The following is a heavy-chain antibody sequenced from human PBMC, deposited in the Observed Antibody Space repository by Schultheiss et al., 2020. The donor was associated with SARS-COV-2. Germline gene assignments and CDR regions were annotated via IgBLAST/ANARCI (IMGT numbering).Heavy chain of an antibody. D-gene: IGHD3-3*01. CDR1: GASIGGYY. CDR3: ARGVDFRSGYSFDN. Sequence: SETLSLTCTVSGASIGGYYWSWIRQPPGKGLEWIGYVYYSGSTDYNSSLKSRVTISVDTSKNHFSLRLSSVTAADTAAYYCARGVDFRSGYSFDNWGQGILVTVSS. CDR2: VYYSGST. J-gene: IGHJ4*02. V-gene: IGHV4-59*01.